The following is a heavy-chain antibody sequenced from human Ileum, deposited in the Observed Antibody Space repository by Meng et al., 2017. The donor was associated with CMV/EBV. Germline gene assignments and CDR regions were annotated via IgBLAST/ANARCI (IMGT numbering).Heavy chain of an antibody. J-gene: IGHJ4*02. D-gene: IGHD3-3*01. V-gene: IGHV3-30*04. Sequence: GESLKISCAASGFIFSHYAMHWVRQAPGKGLEWVSMISYDGSQKFYADSVKGRFTISRDSSKNTLFLQMNGLRPDDTAIYYCARERRGYYSEWWGQGTLVTVSS. CDR2: ISYDGSQK. CDR1: GFIFSHYA. CDR3: ARERRGYYSEW.